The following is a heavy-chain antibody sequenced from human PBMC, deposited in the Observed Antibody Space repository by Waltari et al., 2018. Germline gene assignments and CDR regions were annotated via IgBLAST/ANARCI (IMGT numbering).Heavy chain of an antibody. CDR3: ARQDYYYVKGYFDL. V-gene: IGHV4-39*01. J-gene: IGHJ2*01. CDR2: MYYRRGT. CDR1: GGSIISAAYS. Sequence: QLQLQESGPGLVKPSENLPLPCVVSGGSIISAAYSWGWVRQPPGKGLEFIGSMYYRRGTYYDPSLKSRVTISVDTSQNQFSLRLSSVTAADTAVYYCARQDYYYVKGYFDLWGRGTLVTVSS. D-gene: IGHD3-22*01.